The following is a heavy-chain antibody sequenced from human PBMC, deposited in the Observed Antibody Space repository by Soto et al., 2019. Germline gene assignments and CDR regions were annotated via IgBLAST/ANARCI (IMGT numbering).Heavy chain of an antibody. J-gene: IGHJ6*02. Sequence: QVQLVQSGAEVKKPGASVKVSCKASGYTFTSYAMHWVRQAPGQRLEWMGWINAGNGNTKYSQKFQGRVTITRDTSASTAYMELSSLRSEDTAVYYCARAPVTITIFGVVISYYYYGMDVWGQGTTVTVSS. CDR3: ARAPVTITIFGVVISYYYYGMDV. CDR1: GYTFTSYA. D-gene: IGHD3-3*01. V-gene: IGHV1-3*01. CDR2: INAGNGNT.